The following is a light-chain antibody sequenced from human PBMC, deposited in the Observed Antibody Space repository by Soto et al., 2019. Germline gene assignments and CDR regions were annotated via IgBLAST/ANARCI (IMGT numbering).Light chain of an antibody. Sequence: QSALTQPASVSGSPGQSITISCTGTSSDVGGYNYVSWYQQHPGKAPKLMIYDVSNRPSGVSNRFSGSKSGNTASLTISGLQAEAEAYYYCSAYTTSGSLVFGGGTKLTVL. J-gene: IGLJ2*01. CDR3: SAYTTSGSLV. CDR1: SSDVGGYNY. CDR2: DVS. V-gene: IGLV2-14*01.